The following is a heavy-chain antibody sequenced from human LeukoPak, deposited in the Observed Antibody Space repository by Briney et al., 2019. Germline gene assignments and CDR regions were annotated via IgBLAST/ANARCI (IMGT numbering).Heavy chain of an antibody. D-gene: IGHD1-26*01. J-gene: IGHJ4*02. CDR2: IYHSGST. Sequence: GSLRLSCAASGLTFRNYWMSWVRLPPGKGLEWIGEIYHSGSTNYNPSLKSRVTISVDKPKNQFSLKLSSIDAADTAVYYCARGLGAREVGYWGQGTLVTVSS. CDR3: ARGLGAREVGY. CDR1: GLTFRNYW. V-gene: IGHV4-4*02.